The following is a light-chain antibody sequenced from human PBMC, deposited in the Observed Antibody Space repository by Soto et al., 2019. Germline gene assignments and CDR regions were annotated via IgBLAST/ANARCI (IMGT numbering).Light chain of an antibody. Sequence: QSVLTQPASVSGSPGQSITISCTGTSSDVGGYNYVSWYQHHPGKAPKLMIYDVSSRPSGVSTRFSGSKSGNTASLSISGLQAEDEADYYCSSYTSTLYVFGTGTKVTVL. CDR1: SSDVGGYNY. V-gene: IGLV2-14*03. CDR3: SSYTSTLYV. J-gene: IGLJ1*01. CDR2: DVS.